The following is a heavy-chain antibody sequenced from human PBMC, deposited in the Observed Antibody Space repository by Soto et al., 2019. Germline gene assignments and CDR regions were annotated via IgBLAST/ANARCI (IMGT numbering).Heavy chain of an antibody. Sequence: SETLSLTCTVSGGSISSYYWSWIRQPAGKGLEWIGRIYTSGSTNYNPSLKSRVTMSVDTSKNQFSLKLSSVTAADTAVYYCARQNSGWESNWFDPWGQGTLVTVPQ. J-gene: IGHJ5*02. CDR1: GGSISSYY. V-gene: IGHV4-4*07. CDR3: ARQNSGWESNWFDP. D-gene: IGHD6-19*01. CDR2: IYTSGST.